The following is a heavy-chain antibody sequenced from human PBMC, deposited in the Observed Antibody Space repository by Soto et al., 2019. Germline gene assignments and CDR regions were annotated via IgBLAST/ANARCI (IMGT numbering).Heavy chain of an antibody. Sequence: EVQLVESGGGLVQPGGSLRLSCAASGFTVSSNYMSWVRQAPGKGLEWVSVIYSGGSTYYADSVKGRFTISRANSKNTLYLQMNSLRAEDTAVYYCARDFTYGSGSYLYYYGMDVWGQGTTVTVSS. CDR1: GFTVSSNY. V-gene: IGHV3-66*01. CDR2: IYSGGST. D-gene: IGHD3-10*01. CDR3: ARDFTYGSGSYLYYYGMDV. J-gene: IGHJ6*02.